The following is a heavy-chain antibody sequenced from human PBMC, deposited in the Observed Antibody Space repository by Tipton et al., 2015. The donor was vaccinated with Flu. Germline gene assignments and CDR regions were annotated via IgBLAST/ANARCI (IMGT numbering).Heavy chain of an antibody. V-gene: IGHV4-39*07. CDR1: GGSISSSSYY. D-gene: IGHD6-13*01. Sequence: TLSLTCTVSGGSISSSSYYWGWIRQPPGKGLEWIGRIYTSGSTNYNPSLKSRVTMSVDTSKNQFSLKLSSVTAADTAVYYCARDGQQLVPKDYYYYMDVWGKGTTVTVSS. J-gene: IGHJ6*03. CDR2: IYTSGST. CDR3: ARDGQQLVPKDYYYYMDV.